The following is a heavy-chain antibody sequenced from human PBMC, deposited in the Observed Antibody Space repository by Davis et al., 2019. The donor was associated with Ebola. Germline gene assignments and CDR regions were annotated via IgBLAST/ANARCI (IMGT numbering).Heavy chain of an antibody. J-gene: IGHJ4*02. Sequence: ASVQVSCKASRYTFISYYTHCVRHPPGQGLEWMGIINPSGGSTSYAQKFQGRVTMTRDTSTSTVYMELSSLRSEDTAVYYCARDLITVVTWYYFDYWGQGTLVTVSS. CDR2: INPSGGST. V-gene: IGHV1-46*01. D-gene: IGHD4-23*01. CDR1: RYTFISYY. CDR3: ARDLITVVTWYYFDY.